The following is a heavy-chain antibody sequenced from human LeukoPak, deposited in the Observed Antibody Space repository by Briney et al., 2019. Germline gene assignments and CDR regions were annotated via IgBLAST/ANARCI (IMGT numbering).Heavy chain of an antibody. CDR2: IGLDGGDK. V-gene: IGHV3-33*01. CDR1: GYTFTTYG. CDR3: ARVEGFGELLSQIDY. Sequence: PGGSLRLSCAASGYTFTTYGMHWVRQAPGKGLEWVADIGLDGGDKSYADSVKGRFTISRDNSKNTLYLQMNSLRAEDTAVYFCARVEGFGELLSQIDYWGQGTLVTVSS. D-gene: IGHD3-10*01. J-gene: IGHJ4*02.